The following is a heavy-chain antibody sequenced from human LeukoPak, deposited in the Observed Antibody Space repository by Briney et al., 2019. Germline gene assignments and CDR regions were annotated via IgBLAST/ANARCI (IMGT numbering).Heavy chain of an antibody. CDR2: INHSGST. D-gene: IGHD2-2*01. CDR3: ARGVPATVFDY. CDR1: GGSFSGYY. V-gene: IGHV4-34*01. J-gene: IGHJ4*02. Sequence: SETLSLTCAVYGGSFSGYYWSWIRQPPGKGLEWIGEINHSGSTNYNPPLKSRVTISVDTSKNQFSLKLSSVTAADTAVYYCARGVPATVFDYWGQGTLVTVSS.